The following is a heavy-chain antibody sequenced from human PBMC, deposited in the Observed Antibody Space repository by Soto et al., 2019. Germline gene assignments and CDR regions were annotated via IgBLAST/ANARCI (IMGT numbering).Heavy chain of an antibody. CDR1: GFTFSSYA. J-gene: IGHJ6*02. V-gene: IGHV3-23*01. Sequence: PGGSLRLSCAASGFTFSSYAMSWVRQAPGKGLEWVSAISGSGGSTYYADSVKGRFTISRDNSKNTLYLQMNSLRAEDTAVYYCAKSYYYDSSGYYYWSYYYYYYGMDVWGQGTTVTVS. D-gene: IGHD3-22*01. CDR2: ISGSGGST. CDR3: AKSYYYDSSGYYYWSYYYYYYGMDV.